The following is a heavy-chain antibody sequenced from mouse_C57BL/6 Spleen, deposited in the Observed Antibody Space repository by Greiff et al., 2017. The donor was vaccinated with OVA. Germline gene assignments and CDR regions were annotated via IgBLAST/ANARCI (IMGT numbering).Heavy chain of an antibody. CDR2: IDPETGGT. J-gene: IGHJ4*01. CDR1: GYTFTDYE. V-gene: IGHV1-15*01. D-gene: IGHD2-1*01. Sequence: QVQLQQSGAELVRPGASVTLSCKASGYTFTDYEMHWVKQTPVHGLEWIGAIDPETGGTAYNQKFKGKAILTADKSSSTAYMELRSLTSEDSAVYYCTSIYYGNFSYAMDYWGQGTSVTVSS. CDR3: TSIYYGNFSYAMDY.